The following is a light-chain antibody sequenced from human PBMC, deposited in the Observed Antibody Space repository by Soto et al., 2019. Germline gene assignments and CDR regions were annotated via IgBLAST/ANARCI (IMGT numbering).Light chain of an antibody. CDR3: QQYDKWPGT. CDR1: QSVSTY. CDR2: GVY. Sequence: EIVLTRSPATVSLSTGERATLSCRASQSVSTYLAWYQQKPGQAPRLLIYGVYTRASGIPDRFSGSGSGTEFTLTISSLQSEDSAVYYCQQYDKWPGTFGQGTKVDIK. V-gene: IGKV3D-15*01. J-gene: IGKJ1*01.